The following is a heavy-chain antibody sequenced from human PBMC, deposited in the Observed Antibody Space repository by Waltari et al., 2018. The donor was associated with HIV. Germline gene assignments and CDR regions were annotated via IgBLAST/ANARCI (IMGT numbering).Heavy chain of an antibody. CDR1: GFTVSSNY. J-gene: IGHJ4*02. CDR2: NYSGGST. D-gene: IGHD2-2*01. V-gene: IGHV3-66*01. CDR3: AVVVPVVRPYYFDY. Sequence: EVQLVESGGGLVQPGGSLRLSCAASGFTVSSNYMSWVRQAPGKGLDGVSANYSGGSTYYADSVKGRFTISRDNSKNTLYLQMNSLRAEDTAVYYCAVVVPVVRPYYFDYWGQGTLVTVSS.